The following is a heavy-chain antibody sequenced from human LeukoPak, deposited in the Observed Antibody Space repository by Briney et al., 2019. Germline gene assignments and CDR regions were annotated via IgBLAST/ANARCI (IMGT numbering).Heavy chain of an antibody. V-gene: IGHV3-23*01. CDR1: GFTFSSYA. CDR3: AKDLGIVAKFGGYFDY. Sequence: GASLRLSCAASGFTFSSYAMSCVREGPGKGLEWVSAICGSGGSTYYADSVKGRFSISRDNSKNTLYLQMNSLRAEDTAVYYCAKDLGIVAKFGGYFDYWGQGTLVTVSS. J-gene: IGHJ4*02. D-gene: IGHD2-21*01. CDR2: ICGSGGST.